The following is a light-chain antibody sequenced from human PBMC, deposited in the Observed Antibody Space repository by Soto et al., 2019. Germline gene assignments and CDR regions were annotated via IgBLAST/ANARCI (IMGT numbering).Light chain of an antibody. Sequence: QSVLTQPPSVSGAPGQRVTISCTWSSSNIGAGYDVHWYQQLPGTAPSLLIYSNSDRPSGGPDRFSGSKSGTSAAPAITGLQADEEAAYYCQSEYSSRRGCGVFGGGTKLTVL. CDR2: SNS. CDR3: QSEYSSRRGCGV. V-gene: IGLV1-40*01. CDR1: SSNIGAGYD. J-gene: IGLJ3*02.